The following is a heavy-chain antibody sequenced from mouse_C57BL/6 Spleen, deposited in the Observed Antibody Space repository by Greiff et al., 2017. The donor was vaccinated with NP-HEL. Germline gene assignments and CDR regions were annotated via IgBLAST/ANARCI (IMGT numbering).Heavy chain of an antibody. CDR2: IDPEDGET. CDR1: GFNIKDYY. D-gene: IGHD2-5*01. J-gene: IGHJ1*03. CDR3: ASYSNFYWCFDV. V-gene: IGHV14-2*01. Sequence: EVQLQQSGAELVKPGASVKLSCTASGFNIKDYYMHWVKQRTEQGLEWIGRIDPEDGETKYAPKFQGKATITADTSSNTAYLQLGSLTSEDTAVYYCASYSNFYWCFDVWGTGTTVTVSS.